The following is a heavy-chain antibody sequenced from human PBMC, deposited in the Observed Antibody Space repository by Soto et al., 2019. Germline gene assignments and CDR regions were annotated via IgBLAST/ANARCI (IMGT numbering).Heavy chain of an antibody. CDR2: IIPIFGTA. CDR3: ARGGLDENAFDI. CDR1: GGTFSSYT. V-gene: IGHV1-69*13. J-gene: IGHJ3*02. Sequence: SVKVSCKASGGTFSSYTISWVRQAPGQGLEWMGGIIPIFGTANYAQKFQGRVTITADESTSTVYMELSSLRSEDPAVYYCARGGLDENAFDIWGQGTMVTVS. D-gene: IGHD6-19*01.